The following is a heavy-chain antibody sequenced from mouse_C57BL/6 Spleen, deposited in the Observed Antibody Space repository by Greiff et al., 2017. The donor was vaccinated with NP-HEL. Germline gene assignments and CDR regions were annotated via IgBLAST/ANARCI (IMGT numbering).Heavy chain of an antibody. CDR3: ARHEGDYYDYDGAMDY. Sequence: VKLQESGAELVKPGASVKLSCKASGYTFTEYTIHWVKQRSGQGLEWIGWFYPGSGSIKYNEKFKDKATLTADKSSSTVYMELSRLTSEDSAVYFCARHEGDYYDYDGAMDYWGQGTSVTVSS. J-gene: IGHJ4*01. CDR2: FYPGSGSI. V-gene: IGHV1-62-2*01. D-gene: IGHD2-4*01. CDR1: GYTFTEYT.